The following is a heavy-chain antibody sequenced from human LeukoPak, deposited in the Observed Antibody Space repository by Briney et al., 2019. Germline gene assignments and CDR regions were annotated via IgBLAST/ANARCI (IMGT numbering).Heavy chain of an antibody. D-gene: IGHD5-18*01. Sequence: GGSLRPSCAASGFTFSSYWMSWVRQAPGKGLEWVANIKQDGSEKYYVDSVKGRFTISRDNAKNSLYLQMNSLRAEDTAVYYCARIGYSYGPLGYYYYMDVWGKGTTVTISS. V-gene: IGHV3-7*01. J-gene: IGHJ6*03. CDR2: IKQDGSEK. CDR3: ARIGYSYGPLGYYYYMDV. CDR1: GFTFSSYW.